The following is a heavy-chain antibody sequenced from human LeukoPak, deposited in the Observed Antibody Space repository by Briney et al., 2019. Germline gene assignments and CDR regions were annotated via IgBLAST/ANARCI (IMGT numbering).Heavy chain of an antibody. CDR3: AELGITMIGGV. CDR1: GFTFNSYN. CDR2: ITSSSTYM. J-gene: IGHJ6*04. Sequence: SCKASGFTFNSYNMNWVRQAPGKGLEWVSSITSSSTYMYYADSVKGRFTISRDNARNSLYLQMNSPRAEDTAVYYCAELGITMIGGVWGKGTTVTVSS. D-gene: IGHD3-10*02. V-gene: IGHV3-21*01.